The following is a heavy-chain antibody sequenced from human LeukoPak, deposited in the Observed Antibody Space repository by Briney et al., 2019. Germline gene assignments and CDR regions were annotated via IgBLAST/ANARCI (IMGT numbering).Heavy chain of an antibody. V-gene: IGHV4-59*12. D-gene: IGHD2-2*02. Sequence: PSETLSLTCTVSGGSISSYYSSWIRQPPGKGLEWIGYIYYSGSTNYNPSLKSRVTISVDTSKNQFSLKLSSVTAADTAVYYCARDRQCSSTSCYRDAFDIWGQGTMVTVSS. CDR2: IYYSGST. CDR1: GGSISSYY. J-gene: IGHJ3*02. CDR3: ARDRQCSSTSCYRDAFDI.